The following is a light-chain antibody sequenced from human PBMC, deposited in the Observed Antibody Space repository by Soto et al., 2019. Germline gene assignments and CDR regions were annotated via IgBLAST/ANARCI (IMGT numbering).Light chain of an antibody. CDR1: SFNIGSNT. Sequence: QSVLTQPPSVSGTPGQRVIISCSGSSFNIGSNTVNWYQHLPGTAPKVLIYTNSQRPSGVPDRFSGSKSGTSASLAIRGLQSEDEADYYCAAWDDSLNGVVFGGGTKLTVL. CDR2: TNS. V-gene: IGLV1-44*01. J-gene: IGLJ2*01. CDR3: AAWDDSLNGVV.